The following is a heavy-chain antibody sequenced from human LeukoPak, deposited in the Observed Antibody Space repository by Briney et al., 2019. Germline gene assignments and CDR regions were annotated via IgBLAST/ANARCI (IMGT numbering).Heavy chain of an antibody. J-gene: IGHJ3*02. Sequence: SETLSLTCSVSGVSVGSHFWSWVRQPAGKGLEWIGRVSASGAISSNPSLNSRVTMSLDTSKNQFSLKLTPVTAADTAVYFCARAYCGGDCTAGGAFDIWGQGTMVTVSS. D-gene: IGHD2-21*01. CDR2: VSASGAI. CDR3: ARAYCGGDCTAGGAFDI. CDR1: GVSVGSHF. V-gene: IGHV4-4*07.